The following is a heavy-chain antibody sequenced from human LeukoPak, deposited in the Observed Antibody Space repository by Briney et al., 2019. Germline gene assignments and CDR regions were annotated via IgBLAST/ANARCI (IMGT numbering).Heavy chain of an antibody. Sequence: GASAKVSCKASGYDFTGTYLHWVRQAPGQGLEWMGWVNPKSGDTKYTQRIQDRVTMTRDTSISTAYMELSSLTTDDTAVYYCASPSLGVGSYYDYWGQGTLVTVSS. J-gene: IGHJ4*02. CDR3: ASPSLGVGSYYDY. CDR1: GYDFTGTY. V-gene: IGHV1-2*02. D-gene: IGHD3-10*01. CDR2: VNPKSGDT.